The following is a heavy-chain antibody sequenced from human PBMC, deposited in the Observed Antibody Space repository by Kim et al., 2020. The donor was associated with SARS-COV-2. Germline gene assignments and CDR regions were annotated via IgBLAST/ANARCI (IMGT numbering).Heavy chain of an antibody. CDR3: AKMGITMIVVVITTERYFDY. Sequence: RFTISRDNSKNTLYLQMNSLRAEDTAVYYCAKMGITMIVVVITTERYFDYWGQGTLVTVSS. V-gene: IGHV3-23*01. D-gene: IGHD3-22*01. J-gene: IGHJ4*02.